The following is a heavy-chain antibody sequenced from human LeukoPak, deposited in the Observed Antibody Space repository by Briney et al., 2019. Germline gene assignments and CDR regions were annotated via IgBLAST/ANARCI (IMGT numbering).Heavy chain of an antibody. D-gene: IGHD5-18*01. CDR3: TAGGGTAMVIDY. J-gene: IGHJ4*02. V-gene: IGHV3-48*03. Sequence: GGSLRLSCAASGFTFSSYEMNWVRQAPGKGLEWVSYISSSGNTIYYADSVKGRFTISRDNAKNSLYLQMNSLRAEDTAVYYCTAGGGTAMVIDYWGQGTLVTVSS. CDR1: GFTFSSYE. CDR2: ISSSGNTI.